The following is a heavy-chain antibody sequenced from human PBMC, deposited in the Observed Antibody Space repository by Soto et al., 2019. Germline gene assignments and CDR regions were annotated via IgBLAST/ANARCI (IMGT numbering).Heavy chain of an antibody. D-gene: IGHD3-16*02. CDR3: ARRDYIWGSYRPGYMDV. V-gene: IGHV4-34*01. J-gene: IGHJ6*03. CDR1: GGSFSGYY. CDR2: INHSGST. Sequence: SETLSLTCAVYGGSFSGYYWSWIRQPPGKGLEWIGEINHSGSTNYNPSLKSRVTISVDTSKNQFSLKLSSVTAADTAVYYCARRDYIWGSYRPGYMDVWGKGTTVTVSS.